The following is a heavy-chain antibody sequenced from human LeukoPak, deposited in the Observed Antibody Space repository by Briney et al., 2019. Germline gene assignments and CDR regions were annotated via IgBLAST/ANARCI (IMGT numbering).Heavy chain of an antibody. V-gene: IGHV3-30*02. CDR1: GFTFSSYG. CDR2: IRYDGSNK. CDR3: ARGTQATVTTELDY. J-gene: IGHJ4*02. D-gene: IGHD4-17*01. Sequence: GGSLRLFRAASGFTFSSYGMHWVRQAPGKGLEWVAFIRYDGSNKYYADSVKGRFTISRDNSKNTLYLQMNSLRAEDTAVYYCARGTQATVTTELDYWGQGTLVTVSS.